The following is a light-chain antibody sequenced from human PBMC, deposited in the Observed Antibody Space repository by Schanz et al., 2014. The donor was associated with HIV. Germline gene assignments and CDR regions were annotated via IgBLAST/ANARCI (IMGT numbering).Light chain of an antibody. CDR1: QSVSSSY. CDR2: GAS. Sequence: EIVLTQSPGTLSLSPGERATLSCRASQSVSSSYLAWYQQKPGQAPRLLIYGASSRATGIPDTFSGSGSGTDFTLTISRLEPEDFATYYCQQANTFPLTFGPGTKVDIK. CDR3: QQANTFPLT. J-gene: IGKJ3*01. V-gene: IGKV3-20*01.